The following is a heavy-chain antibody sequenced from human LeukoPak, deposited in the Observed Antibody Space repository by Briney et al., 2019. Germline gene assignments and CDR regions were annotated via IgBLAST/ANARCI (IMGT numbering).Heavy chain of an antibody. V-gene: IGHV1-69*13. CDR1: GGTFSSYA. J-gene: IGHJ4*02. CDR3: ASSASSVYYDSSGYYYFDY. Sequence: GASVKVSCKASGGTFSSYAISWVRQAPGQGLEWMGGIIPIFGTANYAQKFQGRVTITADESTSTAYMELSSLRSEDTAVYYCASSASSVYYDSSGYYYFDYWGQGTLVTVSS. CDR2: IIPIFGTA. D-gene: IGHD3-22*01.